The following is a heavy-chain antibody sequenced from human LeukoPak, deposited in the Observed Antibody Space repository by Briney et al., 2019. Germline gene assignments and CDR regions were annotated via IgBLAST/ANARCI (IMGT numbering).Heavy chain of an antibody. J-gene: IGHJ5*02. V-gene: IGHV3-73*01. Sequence: PGGSLRLSCVASGFTFSDSAIHWVRQSSGKGLERISHMDKETNLYATALAASVKGRFTVSRDDSKNTAYLHMNSLKTEDTALYYCTRDSGTYNWFDPWGQGTLVTVSS. CDR3: TRDSGTYNWFDP. CDR1: GFTFSDSA. CDR2: MDKETNLYAT. D-gene: IGHD1-26*01.